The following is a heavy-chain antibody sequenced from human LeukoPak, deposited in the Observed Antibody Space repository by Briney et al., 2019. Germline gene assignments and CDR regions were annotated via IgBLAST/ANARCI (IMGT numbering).Heavy chain of an antibody. CDR1: GFTFSSSA. D-gene: IGHD3-22*01. V-gene: IGHV3-23*01. Sequence: QPGGSLRLSCAASGFTFSSSAMSWVRQAPGKGLEWVSGIGGSGAGTYYAVSVKGRFTISRDNSKNTLYLQMNSLRAEDTAVYYCATTLHSGYYGLYWGQGTLVTVSS. CDR2: IGGSGAGT. CDR3: ATTLHSGYYGLY. J-gene: IGHJ4*02.